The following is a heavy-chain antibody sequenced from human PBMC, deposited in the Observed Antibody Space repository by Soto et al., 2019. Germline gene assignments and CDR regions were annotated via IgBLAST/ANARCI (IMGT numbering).Heavy chain of an antibody. Sequence: QVQLVQSGAEVKKPGSSVKVSCKASGGTFSSYAISWVRQAPGQGLEWMGGIIPIFGTANYAQKFQGRVTMTAEKSTSTAYRELSSLRSEDTAVYYCESICGGDCYSRSYFDYWGQGTLVTVSS. J-gene: IGHJ4*02. CDR1: GGTFSSYA. CDR3: ESICGGDCYSRSYFDY. D-gene: IGHD2-21*02. V-gene: IGHV1-69*06. CDR2: IIPIFGTA.